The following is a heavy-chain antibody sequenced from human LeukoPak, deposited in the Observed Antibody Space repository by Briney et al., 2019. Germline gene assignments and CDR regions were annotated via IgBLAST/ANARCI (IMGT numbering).Heavy chain of an antibody. D-gene: IGHD3-3*01. CDR3: ARGRSVTIFGVINDAIYFDY. V-gene: IGHV4-39*07. J-gene: IGHJ4*02. Sequence: SQTLSLTCTASGDSISSGANYWGWIRQYPGKGLEWIGSIYYSGSTYYNPSLKSRVTMSVDKSKNQFSLKLTSVTAADTAVFYCARGRSVTIFGVINDAIYFDYWGQGTLVTVSS. CDR2: IYYSGST. CDR1: GDSISSGANY.